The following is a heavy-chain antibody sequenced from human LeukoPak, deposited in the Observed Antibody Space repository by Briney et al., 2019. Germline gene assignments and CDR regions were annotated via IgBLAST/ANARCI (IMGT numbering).Heavy chain of an antibody. D-gene: IGHD3-16*02. J-gene: IGHJ4*02. V-gene: IGHV3-21*01. Sequence: GGSLRLSCAASGFTFSSYSMNWVRQAPGKGLEWVSSISSSSSYIYYADSVKGRFTISRDSAKNSLYLQMNSLRAEDTAVYYCAREDGVIPDYWGQGTLVTVSS. CDR2: ISSSSSYI. CDR3: AREDGVIPDY. CDR1: GFTFSSYS.